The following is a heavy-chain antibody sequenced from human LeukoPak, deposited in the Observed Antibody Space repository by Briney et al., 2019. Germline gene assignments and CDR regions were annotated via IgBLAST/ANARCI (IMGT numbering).Heavy chain of an antibody. CDR2: IIPIFGTA. CDR1: GGTFSSYA. CDR3: ARASFRSSGWTPSYYYGMDV. J-gene: IGHJ6*02. D-gene: IGHD6-19*01. Sequence: SVKVSCKASGGTFSSYAISWLRQAPGQGLEWMGGIIPIFGTANYAQKFQGRVTITADESTSTAYMELSSLRSEDTAVYYCARASFRSSGWTPSYYYGMDVWGQGTTVTVSS. V-gene: IGHV1-69*13.